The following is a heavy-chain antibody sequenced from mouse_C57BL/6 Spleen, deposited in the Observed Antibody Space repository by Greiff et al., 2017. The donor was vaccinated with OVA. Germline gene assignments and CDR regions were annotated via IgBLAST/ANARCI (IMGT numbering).Heavy chain of an antibody. CDR1: GYTFTSYW. V-gene: IGHV1-53*01. D-gene: IGHD3-1*01. CDR3: ARSPSGVYAMDY. J-gene: IGHJ4*01. Sequence: QVQLQQPGTELVKPGASVKLSCKASGYTFTSYWMHWVKQRPGQGLEWIGNINPSNGGTNYNEKFKSKATLTVDKSSSTAYMQLSSLTSEDSAVDYCARSPSGVYAMDYWGQGTSVTVSS. CDR2: INPSNGGT.